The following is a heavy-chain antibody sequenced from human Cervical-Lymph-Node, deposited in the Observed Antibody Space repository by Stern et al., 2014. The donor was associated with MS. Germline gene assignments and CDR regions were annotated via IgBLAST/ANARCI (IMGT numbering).Heavy chain of an antibody. CDR1: GFMFGDYT. J-gene: IGHJ4*02. Sequence: VQLVESGGGLVQPGRSLRLSCAASGFMFGDYTMTWFRQAPGKGLEWVSFIRKQAFGGTTEYAASVGGRFTISRDGSKNIVHLQMDSLKTEDTAVYFCARVQLSRGWFETHLDYWGQGTLVTVSS. CDR3: ARVQLSRGWFETHLDY. CDR2: IRKQAFGGTT. D-gene: IGHD6-19*01. V-gene: IGHV3-49*01.